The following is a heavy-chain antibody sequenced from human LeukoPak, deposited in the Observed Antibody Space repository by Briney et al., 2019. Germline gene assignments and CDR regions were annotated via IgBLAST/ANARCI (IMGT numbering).Heavy chain of an antibody. D-gene: IGHD1-26*01. V-gene: IGHV4-59*01. Sequence: GSLRLSCAASGFTFSSYWMSWVRQAPGKGLEWIGCIYDNGSTNYNPSLKSRVTISADLSKNQFSLKLTSVTAADTAVYHCARHGPLRAPLDYWGQGTLVTVSS. J-gene: IGHJ4*02. CDR1: GFTFSSYW. CDR3: ARHGPLRAPLDY. CDR2: IYDNGST.